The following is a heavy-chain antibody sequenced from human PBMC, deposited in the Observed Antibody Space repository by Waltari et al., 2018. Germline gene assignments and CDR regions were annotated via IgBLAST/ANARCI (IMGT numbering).Heavy chain of an antibody. Sequence: QIQLVQSGPEVKKPGASVKVSCKASGYTFSNFGISWLRQARGQGLEWMGWISDYNGNTLYAKKVRDRLTMTTDTSATTAYMELSSLRSDDTAVYYCARPSSRGHSGYDSGDMEYWGQGTLVSVSS. CDR1: GYTFSNFG. V-gene: IGHV1-18*01. CDR2: ISDYNGNT. D-gene: IGHD5-12*01. CDR3: ARPSSRGHSGYDSGDMEY. J-gene: IGHJ4*02.